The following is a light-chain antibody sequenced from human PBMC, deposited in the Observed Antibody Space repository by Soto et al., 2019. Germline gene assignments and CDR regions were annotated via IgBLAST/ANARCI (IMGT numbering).Light chain of an antibody. V-gene: IGKV1-39*01. Sequence: DIQMTQSPSSLSASVGDRVTITCRASQSISHYLNWYQQKPGKAPKFLIYAESSLQSGVPPRFSGSGSGTDFTLTISSLQPEDFATYYCQQSHSMPLTFGGGTKVEI. CDR2: AES. CDR3: QQSHSMPLT. J-gene: IGKJ4*01. CDR1: QSISHY.